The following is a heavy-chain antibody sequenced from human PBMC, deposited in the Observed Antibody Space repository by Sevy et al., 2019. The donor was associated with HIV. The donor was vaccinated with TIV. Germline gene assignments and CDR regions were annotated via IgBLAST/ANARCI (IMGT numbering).Heavy chain of an antibody. Sequence: GGSLRLSCAASGFTFSSYAMNWVRQTPGKGLEWVSGISGSGGSGDKTNYADSVKGRFTISRDDSKNSLYLQLNSLRAEDTTIYYCARKYDSSGYFDYWGQGTLVTVSS. CDR1: GFTFSSYA. D-gene: IGHD3-22*01. J-gene: IGHJ4*02. CDR2: ISGSGGSGDKT. CDR3: ARKYDSSGYFDY. V-gene: IGHV3-23*01.